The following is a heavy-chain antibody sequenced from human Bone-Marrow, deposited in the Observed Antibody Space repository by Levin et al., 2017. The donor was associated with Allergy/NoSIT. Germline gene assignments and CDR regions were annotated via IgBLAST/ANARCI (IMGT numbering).Heavy chain of an antibody. D-gene: IGHD5-18*01. CDR2: ISGSGSRT. CDR1: GFTFSNYD. J-gene: IGHJ5*02. CDR3: AQEKGYSYGYR. Sequence: GGSLRLSCAASGFTFSNYDMSWVRQAPGKGLEWVSAISGSGSRTYYADSVKGRFTISRDNSKNTLNLQMNSLRAEDTAVYYCAQEKGYSYGYRWGQGTLVTVSS. V-gene: IGHV3-23*01.